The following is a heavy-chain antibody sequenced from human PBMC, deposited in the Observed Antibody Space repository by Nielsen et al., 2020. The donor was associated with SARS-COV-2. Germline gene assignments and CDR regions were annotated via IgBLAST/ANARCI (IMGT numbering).Heavy chain of an antibody. V-gene: IGHV3-23*01. CDR2: VSGSGGTT. CDR1: GFSFSAYA. CDR3: AKDAFGDYEAECFHH. Sequence: GESLKISCAASGFSFSAYAMTWVRQAPGKGLEWVSTVSGSGGTTYSADSVKGRFTISRDNHKNTVYLQLDSLRPDDTAVYFCAKDAFGDYEAECFHHWGQGTLVTVSS. J-gene: IGHJ1*01. D-gene: IGHD4-17*01.